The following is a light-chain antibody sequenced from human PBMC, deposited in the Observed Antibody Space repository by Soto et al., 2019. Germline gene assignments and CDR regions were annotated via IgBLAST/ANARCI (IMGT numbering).Light chain of an antibody. J-gene: IGKJ4*01. CDR2: GSS. V-gene: IGKV3D-15*01. Sequence: VMTQSPATLSVSPGEGVTVFCRASQNVATNIAWYQVKPAQAPRLLIYGSSTRATGIPATFSGSGSGTHFSLTISSLQSEDSAVYYGQQYYHWGLSFGGGTKVEI. CDR1: QNVATN. CDR3: QQYYHWGLS.